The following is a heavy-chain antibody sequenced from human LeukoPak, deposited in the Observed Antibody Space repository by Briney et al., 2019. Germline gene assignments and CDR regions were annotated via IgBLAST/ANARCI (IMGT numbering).Heavy chain of an antibody. Sequence: PGGSLRLSCAASGFTFSNAWMSWVRQAPGKGLEWVGRIKSKTDGGTTDYAAPVKGRFTISRDDSKNTLYLQMNSLRAEDTAVYYCASGHSSSDHFSMDVWGKGTTVTVSS. D-gene: IGHD6-6*01. CDR2: IKSKTDGGTT. V-gene: IGHV3-15*01. J-gene: IGHJ6*03. CDR1: GFTFSNAW. CDR3: ASGHSSSDHFSMDV.